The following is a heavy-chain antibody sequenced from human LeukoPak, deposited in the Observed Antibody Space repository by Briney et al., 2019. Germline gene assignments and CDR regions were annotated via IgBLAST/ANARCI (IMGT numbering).Heavy chain of an antibody. CDR2: IKSDGSEK. J-gene: IGHJ4*02. V-gene: IGHV3-7*01. CDR3: ARYCTFRTCSGTKFDS. D-gene: IGHD1-1*01. Sequence: GGSLRLSCAASGMTFSSHWMSWVRQAPGKGLEWVANIKSDGSEKYYLDSVKGRFTISRDNAKNSLYLQMNSLRAEDSAVYYCARYCTFRTCSGTKFDSWGQGTLVTVSS. CDR1: GMTFSSHW.